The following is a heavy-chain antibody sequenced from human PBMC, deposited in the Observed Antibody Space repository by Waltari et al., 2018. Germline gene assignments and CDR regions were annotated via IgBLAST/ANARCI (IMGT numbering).Heavy chain of an antibody. V-gene: IGHV4-39*01. Sequence: QLQLQESGPGLVKPSETLSLTCTVSGGSISSSSYYWGWIRQPPGKGLEWIGSIYYSGSTYYNPSLKSRVTISVDTSKNQFSLKLSSVTAADTAVYYCARRSSAMNLDYWGQGTLVTVSS. J-gene: IGHJ4*02. CDR3: ARRSSAMNLDY. CDR2: IYYSGST. D-gene: IGHD2-2*01. CDR1: GGSISSSSYY.